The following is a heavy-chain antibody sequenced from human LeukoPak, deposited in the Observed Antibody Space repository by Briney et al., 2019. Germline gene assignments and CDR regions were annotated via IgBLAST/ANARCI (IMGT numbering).Heavy chain of an antibody. CDR3: AKEMLGELLPNSWDY. CDR2: ISGSGGST. CDR1: GFTFSSYA. J-gene: IGHJ4*02. Sequence: GASLRLSCAASGFTFSSYAMSWVRQAPGKGLVWVSAISGSGGSTYYADSVKGRFTISRDNSKNTLYLQMNSLRAEDTAIYYGAKEMLGELLPNSWDYWGQGTLVTVSS. V-gene: IGHV3-23*01. D-gene: IGHD1-26*01.